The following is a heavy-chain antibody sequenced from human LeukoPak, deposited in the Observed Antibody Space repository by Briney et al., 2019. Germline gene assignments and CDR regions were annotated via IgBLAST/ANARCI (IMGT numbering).Heavy chain of an antibody. CDR2: ISAYNGNT. CDR3: ARVPSVRTPRNWFDP. V-gene: IGHV1-18*01. Sequence: ASVKVSCKASGYTFTSYGISWVRQAPGQGLEWMGWISAYNGNTNYAQKLQGRVTMTRDTSISTAYMELSRLRSDDTAVYYCARVPSVRTPRNWFDPWGQGTLVTVSS. J-gene: IGHJ5*02. CDR1: GYTFTSYG.